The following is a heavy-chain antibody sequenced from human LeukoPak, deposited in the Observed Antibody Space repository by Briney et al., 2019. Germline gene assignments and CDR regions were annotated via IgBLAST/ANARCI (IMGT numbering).Heavy chain of an antibody. Sequence: GGTLRLSCAASGFALSSYGISLVRQAPGKGPEWVATIGERGGSTYYADSGKGQFSISRDNANNALFLQMNSLIAEDSAVYYCTRDVRLRQKYYYMDVWGKGTTVTVSS. D-gene: IGHD4-17*01. CDR3: TRDVRLRQKYYYMDV. J-gene: IGHJ6*03. CDR1: GFALSSYG. V-gene: IGHV3-23*01. CDR2: IGERGGST.